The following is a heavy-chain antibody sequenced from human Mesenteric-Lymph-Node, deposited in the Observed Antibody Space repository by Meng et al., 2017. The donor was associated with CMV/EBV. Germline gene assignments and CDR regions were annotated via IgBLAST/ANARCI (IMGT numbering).Heavy chain of an antibody. CDR3: ARIRNRYSGYDEVN. J-gene: IGHJ4*02. CDR2: IYHSGST. V-gene: IGHV4-4*02. Sequence: SGGSISTSNWWTWARQPPGKGMEWIGEIYHSGSTNYNPSLKSRVTISVDTSKNQFSLKMSSVTAADTAVYYCARIRNRYSGYDEVNWGQGTLVTVSS. CDR1: GGSISTSNW. D-gene: IGHD5-12*01.